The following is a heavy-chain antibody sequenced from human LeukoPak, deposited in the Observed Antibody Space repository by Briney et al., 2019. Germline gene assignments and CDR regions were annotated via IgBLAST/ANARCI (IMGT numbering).Heavy chain of an antibody. CDR1: GGSISSYY. D-gene: IGHD2-15*01. CDR3: ARGYCSDERCPVFPS. CDR2: IYTSGST. Sequence: SETLSLTCTVSGGSISSYYWSWIRQPAGKGLEWIGRIYTSGSTNYNPSLKSRVTMSVDTSKNQFSLKLSSVTAADTGVYYCARGYCSDERCPVFPSWGQGTLVTDSS. V-gene: IGHV4-4*07. J-gene: IGHJ5*02.